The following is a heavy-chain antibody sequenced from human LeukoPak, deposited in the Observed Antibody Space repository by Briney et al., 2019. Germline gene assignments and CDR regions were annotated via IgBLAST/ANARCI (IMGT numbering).Heavy chain of an antibody. V-gene: IGHV4-4*07. J-gene: IGHJ4*02. CDR2: IYTSGST. D-gene: IGHD3-22*01. CDR1: GGSISSYY. CDR3: ARWYGYDSSGYSFDY. Sequence: SETLSLTCTVSGGSISSYYWSWIRQPAGKGLEWIGRIYTSGSTNYNPSLKSRVTVSVDTSKNQFSLKLSSVTAADTAVYYCARWYGYDSSGYSFDYWGQGTLVTVSS.